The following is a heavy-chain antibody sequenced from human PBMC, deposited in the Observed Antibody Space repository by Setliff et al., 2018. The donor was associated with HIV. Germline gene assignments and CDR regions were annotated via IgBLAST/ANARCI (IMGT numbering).Heavy chain of an antibody. CDR3: ARAYYGDFVEY. Sequence: GGSLRLSCAASGFTFSRYSMNWVRQATGKGLEWVSYISSVSGSTIYYADSVKGRFTISRDNAKNTLYVQMNSLRDEDTAVYYCARAYYGDFVEYWGRGPLVTVSS. CDR1: GFTFSRYS. D-gene: IGHD4-17*01. J-gene: IGHJ4*02. V-gene: IGHV3-48*02. CDR2: ISSVSGSTI.